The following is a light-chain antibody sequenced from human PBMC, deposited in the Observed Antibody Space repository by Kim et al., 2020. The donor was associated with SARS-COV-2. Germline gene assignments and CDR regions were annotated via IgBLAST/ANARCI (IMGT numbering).Light chain of an antibody. V-gene: IGKV1-39*01. Sequence: VSVGDRVTINCRPSQRISSSLNWYQQKPGKVPSRLIYAASSLGSGVPSRFSGSGSETDFTLVISGLQPEDFATYCCQRTYSTSWTFGQGTKGDI. CDR1: QRISSS. CDR3: QRTYSTSWT. CDR2: AAS. J-gene: IGKJ1*01.